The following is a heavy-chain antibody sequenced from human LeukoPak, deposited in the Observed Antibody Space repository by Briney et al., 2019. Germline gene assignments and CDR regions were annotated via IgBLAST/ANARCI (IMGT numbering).Heavy chain of an antibody. CDR3: ARASEYYDSSGYYHAGFDY. V-gene: IGHV4-34*01. CDR1: GGSFSGYY. CDR2: INHSGST. J-gene: IGHJ4*02. Sequence: PSETLSLTCAVYGGSFSGYYWSWIRQPPGKGLEWIGEINHSGSTNYNPSFKSRVTISVDTSKNQFSLKLSSVTAADTAVYYCARASEYYDSSGYYHAGFDYWGQGTLVTVSS. D-gene: IGHD3-22*01.